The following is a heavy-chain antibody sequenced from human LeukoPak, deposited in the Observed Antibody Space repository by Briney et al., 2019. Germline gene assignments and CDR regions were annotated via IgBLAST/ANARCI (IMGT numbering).Heavy chain of an antibody. CDR2: IYYSGST. J-gene: IGHJ4*02. D-gene: IGHD6-19*01. CDR3: ARRPYSSGWYNY. Sequence: PSETLSLTCTVSGGSISSSSYYWGWIRQPPGKGLEWIGSIYYSGSTYYNPFLKSRVTISVDTSKNQFSLKLSSVTAADTAVYYCARRPYSSGWYNYWGQGTLVTVSS. CDR1: GGSISSSSYY. V-gene: IGHV4-39*01.